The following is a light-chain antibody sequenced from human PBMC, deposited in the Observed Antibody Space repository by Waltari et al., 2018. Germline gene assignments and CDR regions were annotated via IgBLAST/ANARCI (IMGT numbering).Light chain of an antibody. CDR1: SSNIGSHY. Sequence: QSVLTQPPSASGTPGQSVTFSCSGSSSNIGSHYVNWYQQHPGTAPKLLIYSSNQRPSWVPDRFSGSKSGTSASLAISGLQSEDEADYYCTGWDDSLNGVVFGGGTKLTVL. J-gene: IGLJ2*01. V-gene: IGLV1-44*01. CDR3: TGWDDSLNGVV. CDR2: SSN.